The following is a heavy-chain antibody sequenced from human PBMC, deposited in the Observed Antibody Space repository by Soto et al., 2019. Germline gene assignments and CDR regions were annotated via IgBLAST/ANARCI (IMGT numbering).Heavy chain of an antibody. CDR2: ISSTTNYI. CDR1: GFTFSTYG. Sequence: VGSLRLSCAASGFTFSTYGMHWVRQAPGKGLEWVSSISSTTNYIYYGDSMKGRFTISRDNAKNSLYLEMNSLRAEDTAVYYCARESEDLTSNFDYWGQGTLVTV. J-gene: IGHJ4*02. V-gene: IGHV3-21*06. CDR3: ARESEDLTSNFDY.